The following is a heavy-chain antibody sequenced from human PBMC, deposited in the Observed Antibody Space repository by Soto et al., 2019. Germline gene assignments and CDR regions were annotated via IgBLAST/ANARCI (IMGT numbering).Heavy chain of an antibody. Sequence: SETLSLTCAVSGGSISSSNWWSWVRQPPGKGLEWIGEIYHSGSTNYNPSLKSRVTISVDKSKNQFSLKLSSVTAADTAVYYCATMGYYYDSSGYLTPHWFDPWGQGTLVTVS. D-gene: IGHD3-22*01. CDR2: IYHSGST. CDR1: GGSISSSNW. V-gene: IGHV4-4*02. CDR3: ATMGYYYDSSGYLTPHWFDP. J-gene: IGHJ5*02.